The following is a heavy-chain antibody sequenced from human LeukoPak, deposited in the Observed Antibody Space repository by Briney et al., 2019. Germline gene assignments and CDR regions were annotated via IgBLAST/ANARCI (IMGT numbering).Heavy chain of an antibody. CDR1: GYTFTSYG. J-gene: IGHJ5*02. Sequence: ASVKVSCKASGYTFTSYGISWVRQAPGQGLEWMGWISAYNGNTNYAQKLQGRVTMTTDTSTSTAYMELRSLRSDDTAVYYCARDSPSSGSHNWFDPWGQGTLVTVSS. CDR2: ISAYNGNT. CDR3: ARDSPSSGSHNWFDP. V-gene: IGHV1-18*01. D-gene: IGHD1-26*01.